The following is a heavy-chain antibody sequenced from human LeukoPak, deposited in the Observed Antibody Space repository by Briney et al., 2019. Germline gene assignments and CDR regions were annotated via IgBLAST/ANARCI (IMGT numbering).Heavy chain of an antibody. CDR1: GGSFSGYY. Sequence: PSETLSLTCAVYGGSFSGYYWSWIRQPPGKGLEWIGEINHSGSTNYNPSLKSRVTISVDTSKNQFSLKLSSVTAADTAVYYCARDQGYYYDSSGYAFDIWGQGTMVTVSS. CDR2: INHSGST. D-gene: IGHD3-22*01. V-gene: IGHV4-34*01. CDR3: ARDQGYYYDSSGYAFDI. J-gene: IGHJ3*02.